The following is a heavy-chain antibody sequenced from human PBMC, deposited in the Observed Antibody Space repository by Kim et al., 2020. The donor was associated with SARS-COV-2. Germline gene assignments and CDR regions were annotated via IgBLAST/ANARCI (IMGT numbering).Heavy chain of an antibody. V-gene: IGHV4-59*01. CDR3: ARDPIAVAGTDHDAFDI. Sequence: LTSRVTISVDTSKNPFSLKLSSVTAADTAVYYCARDPIAVAGTDHDAFDIWGQGTMVTVSS. D-gene: IGHD6-19*01. J-gene: IGHJ3*02.